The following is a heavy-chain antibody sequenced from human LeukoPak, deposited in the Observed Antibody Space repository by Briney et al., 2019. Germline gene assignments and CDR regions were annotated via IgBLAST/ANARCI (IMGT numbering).Heavy chain of an antibody. CDR1: GGSFSGYY. Sequence: SETLSLTCAVYGGSFSGYYWSWIRQPPGKGPEWIGEINHSGSTNYNPSLKSRVTISVDTSKNQFSLKLSSVTAADTAVYYCPRRVIFGVVRYYMDVWGKGTTVTVSS. V-gene: IGHV4-34*01. J-gene: IGHJ6*03. CDR2: INHSGST. D-gene: IGHD3-3*01. CDR3: PRRVIFGVVRYYMDV.